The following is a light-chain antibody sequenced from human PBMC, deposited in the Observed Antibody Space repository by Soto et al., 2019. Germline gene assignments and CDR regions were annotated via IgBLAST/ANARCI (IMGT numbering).Light chain of an antibody. V-gene: IGKV1-9*01. CDR1: QDIGIY. CDR2: AAS. CDR3: QQLNSDPYT. Sequence: DIHLAQSPSFLSASVGDRVTITCRASQDIGIYLAWYQQKPGKAPELLIYAASTLQSGVPSRFSGSGSGTEFTLTISSLQPEDFATYYCQQLNSDPYTFGQGIKLEIK. J-gene: IGKJ2*01.